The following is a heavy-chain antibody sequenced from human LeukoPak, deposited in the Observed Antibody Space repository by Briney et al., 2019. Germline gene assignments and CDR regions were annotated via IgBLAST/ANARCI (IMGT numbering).Heavy chain of an antibody. CDR1: GFTFSSYG. CDR3: AKLMTTATDFDY. V-gene: IGHV3-30*18. J-gene: IGHJ4*02. D-gene: IGHD4-17*01. Sequence: PGGSLRLSCAASGFTFSSYGMHWVRQAPGKGLEWVAVISYDGSNKYYADSVKGRFTISRDNSKNTLYLQMNSLGAEDTAVYYCAKLMTTATDFDYWGQGTLVTVSS. CDR2: ISYDGSNK.